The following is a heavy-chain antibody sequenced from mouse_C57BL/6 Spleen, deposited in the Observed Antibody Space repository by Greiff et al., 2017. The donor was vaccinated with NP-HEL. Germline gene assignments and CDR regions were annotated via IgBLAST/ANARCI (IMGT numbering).Heavy chain of an antibody. D-gene: IGHD1-1*01. CDR1: GFSLTSYA. CDR3: ARITTVVAHYYAMDY. J-gene: IGHJ4*01. Sequence: VKVEESGPGLVAPSQSLSITCTVSGFSLTSYAISWVRQPPGKGLEWLGVIWTGGGTNYNSALKSRLSISKDNSKSQVFLKMNSLQTDDTARYYCARITTVVAHYYAMDYWGQGTSVTVSS. CDR2: IWTGGGT. V-gene: IGHV2-9-1*01.